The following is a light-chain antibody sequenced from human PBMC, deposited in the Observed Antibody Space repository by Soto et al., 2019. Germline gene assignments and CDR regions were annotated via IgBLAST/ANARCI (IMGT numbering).Light chain of an antibody. Sequence: QSVLTQPPSVSGAPGQRVTISCTGSSSNIGAGYDVHWYLQLPGTAPKLLIYGNINRPSGVPDRFSGSKSGTSASLAITGLQAEDGADYYCQSYDSSLSGVVFVGGTKLAVL. V-gene: IGLV1-40*01. CDR2: GNI. J-gene: IGLJ3*02. CDR3: QSYDSSLSGVV. CDR1: SSNIGAGYD.